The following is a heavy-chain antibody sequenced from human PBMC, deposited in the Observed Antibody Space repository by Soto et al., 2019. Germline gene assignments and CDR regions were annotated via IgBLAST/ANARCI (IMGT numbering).Heavy chain of an antibody. Sequence: QVQLVQSGAXXXXXXXXVKVSCXASXYXXXXXGISWVXXAPXXXXXWMGWIRAYKGNTNYAQKLQGRVNMTTDTSTSTAYMELRSLRSDDTAVYYCARDLGPGLSAKSSRTFDYWGQGTLVTVSS. D-gene: IGHD6-13*01. J-gene: IGHJ4*02. CDR2: IRAYKGNT. CDR3: ARDLGPGLSAKSSRTFDY. V-gene: IGHV1-18*04. CDR1: XYXXXXXG.